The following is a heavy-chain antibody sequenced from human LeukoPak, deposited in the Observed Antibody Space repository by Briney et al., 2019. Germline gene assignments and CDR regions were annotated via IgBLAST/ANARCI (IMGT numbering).Heavy chain of an antibody. CDR2: ISSGGRYV. D-gene: IGHD6-19*01. CDR1: GFSFSIYS. CDR3: TRDVRDEYSSGWYPIGY. J-gene: IGHJ4*02. V-gene: IGHV3-21*01. Sequence: PGGSLRLSCAASGFSFSIYSMSWVRQAPGKGLEWVSSISSGGRYVYYADSVKGRFTISRDNAKNSLYLQMNSLRAEDTAVYYCTRDVRDEYSSGWYPIGYWGQGTLVTVSS.